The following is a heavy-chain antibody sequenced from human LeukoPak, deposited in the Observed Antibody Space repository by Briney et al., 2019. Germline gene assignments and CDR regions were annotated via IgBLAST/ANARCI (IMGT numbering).Heavy chain of an antibody. CDR1: GGSFSGYY. D-gene: IGHD6-19*01. CDR3: ARVVVGYSSGWFDY. V-gene: IGHV4-34*01. J-gene: IGHJ4*02. CDR2: INHSGST. Sequence: PSETLSLTCAVYGGSFSGYYWSWIRQPPGKGLGWIGEINHSGSTNYNPSLKSRVTISVDTSKNQFSLKLSSVTAADTAVYYCARVVVGYSSGWFDYWGQGTLVTVSS.